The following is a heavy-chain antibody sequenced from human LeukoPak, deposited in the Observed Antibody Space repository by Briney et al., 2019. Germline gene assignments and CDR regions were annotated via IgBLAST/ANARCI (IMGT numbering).Heavy chain of an antibody. J-gene: IGHJ5*02. D-gene: IGHD4-17*01. CDR3: ARRMGGDYGHWFDP. CDR1: GSSISRYY. CDR2: IFHSGST. V-gene: IGHV4-59*08. Sequence: PSETLSLTCTVSGSSISRYYWTWLRQPPGKGLEWIGYIFHSGSTNYSPSLKSRVTISVDTSKNQFSLKLSSVTAADTAVYYCARRMGGDYGHWFDPRGQGTLVTVSS.